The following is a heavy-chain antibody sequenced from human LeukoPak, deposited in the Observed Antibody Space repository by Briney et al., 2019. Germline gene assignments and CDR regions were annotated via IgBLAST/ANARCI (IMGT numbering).Heavy chain of an antibody. CDR1: GGTFISYT. CDR3: SVVPAATSSGYYFDY. Sequence: VKVSCKASGGTFISYTISWVRQAPGQGREWMGRIIPILGIANYSQKFQGRVTITSNKSTSTAYMELSSLRSEDTAVYYCSVVPAATSSGYYFDYWGQGTLVTVSS. D-gene: IGHD2-2*01. J-gene: IGHJ4*02. CDR2: IIPILGIA. V-gene: IGHV1-69*02.